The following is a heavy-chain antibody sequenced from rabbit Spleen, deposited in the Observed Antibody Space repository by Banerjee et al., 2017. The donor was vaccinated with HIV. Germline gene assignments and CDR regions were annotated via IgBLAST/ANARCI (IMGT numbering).Heavy chain of an antibody. CDR3: ARDLDDVIGWNFGW. CDR1: GFSFSTSHY. J-gene: IGHJ4*01. Sequence: QSLEESGGDLVTPGASLTLTCTASGFSFSTSHYISWLRQAPEKGLEWIGCIYIGSSGNTYYASWAKGRFTFSKTSSTTVTLQMTSLTAADTATYFCARDLDDVIGWNFGWWGQGTLVTVS. D-gene: IGHD1-1*01. CDR2: IYIGSSGNT. V-gene: IGHV1S40*01.